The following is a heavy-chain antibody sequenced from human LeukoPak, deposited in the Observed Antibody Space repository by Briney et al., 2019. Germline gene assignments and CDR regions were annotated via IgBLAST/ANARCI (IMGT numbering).Heavy chain of an antibody. Sequence: PGRSLRLSCAASGFTFSSYGMHWVRQAPGKGLGWVAVISYDGSNKYYADSVKGRFTISRNNSKNTLYLQMNSLRAEDTAVYYCAKEYGRWLQSEGFDYWGQGTLVTVSS. CDR2: ISYDGSNK. CDR3: AKEYGRWLQSEGFDY. V-gene: IGHV3-30*18. CDR1: GFTFSSYG. D-gene: IGHD5-24*01. J-gene: IGHJ4*02.